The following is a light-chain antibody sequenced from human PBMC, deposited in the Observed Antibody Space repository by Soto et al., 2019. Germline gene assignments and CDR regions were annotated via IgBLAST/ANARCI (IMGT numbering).Light chain of an antibody. J-gene: IGKJ4*01. CDR2: VAS. CDR1: QSVNSN. CDR3: QQYNVWPLT. V-gene: IGKV3-15*01. Sequence: EIVMTQSPVTLSVSPGDRATLSCRASQSVNSNLAWYQQKPGQTPKLLIYVASTRATGIPARFSGSGSGTEFTLPVSSPQSEDFAVYYCQQYNVWPLTFGGGTKVEF.